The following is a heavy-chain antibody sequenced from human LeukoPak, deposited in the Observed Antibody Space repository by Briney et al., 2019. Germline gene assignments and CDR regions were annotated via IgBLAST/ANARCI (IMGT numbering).Heavy chain of an antibody. D-gene: IGHD3-16*02. CDR3: ARGTGDYVWGSYRPSGFDY. Sequence: GGSLRLSCAASGFTFSSYWMSWVRQAPGKGPEWVANIKQDGSEKYYVDSVKGRFTISRDNAKNSLYLQMNSLRAEDTAVYYCARGTGDYVWGSYRPSGFDYWGQGTLVTVSS. V-gene: IGHV3-7*01. CDR2: IKQDGSEK. CDR1: GFTFSSYW. J-gene: IGHJ4*02.